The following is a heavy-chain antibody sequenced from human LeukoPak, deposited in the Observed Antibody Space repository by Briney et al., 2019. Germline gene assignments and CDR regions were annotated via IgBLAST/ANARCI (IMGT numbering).Heavy chain of an antibody. CDR3: ARAPATAHYFDY. CDR1: GFTFSDYY. Sequence: GGSLRLSCAASGFTFSDYYMSWIRQAPGKGLEWVSYISSSSSYTNYADSVEGRFTISRDNAKNSQYLQMNSLRAEDTAVYYCARAPATAHYFDYWGQGTLVTVSS. CDR2: ISSSSSYT. V-gene: IGHV3-11*06. J-gene: IGHJ4*02.